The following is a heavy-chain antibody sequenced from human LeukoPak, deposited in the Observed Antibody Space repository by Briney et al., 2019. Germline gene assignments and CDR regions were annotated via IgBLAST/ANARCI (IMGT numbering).Heavy chain of an antibody. Sequence: SETLSLTCAVYGGSFSGYYWSWIRQPPGKGLEWIGGINHSGSTNYNPSLKSRVTISVDRSKNQFSVKLTSVTAPDTAVYYCSRHRISYGYVSTINYYDSSGYYYGGQGTLVTVSS. V-gene: IGHV4-34*01. CDR2: INHSGST. CDR3: SRHRISYGYVSTINYYDSSGYYY. J-gene: IGHJ4*02. D-gene: IGHD3-22*01. CDR1: GGSFSGYY.